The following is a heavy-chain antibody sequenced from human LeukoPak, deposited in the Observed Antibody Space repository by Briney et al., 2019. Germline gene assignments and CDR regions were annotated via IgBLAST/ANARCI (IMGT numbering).Heavy chain of an antibody. V-gene: IGHV4-4*07. CDR1: GGSISSYY. J-gene: IGHJ4*02. D-gene: IGHD3-10*01. CDR3: ARGRIWFGEFHN. Sequence: SETLSLTYTVSGGSISSYYWSWIRQPAGKGLEWIGRIYTSGSTNYNPSLKSRVTMSVDTSKNQFSLKLSSVTAADTAVYYCARGRIWFGEFHNWGQGTLVTVSS. CDR2: IYTSGST.